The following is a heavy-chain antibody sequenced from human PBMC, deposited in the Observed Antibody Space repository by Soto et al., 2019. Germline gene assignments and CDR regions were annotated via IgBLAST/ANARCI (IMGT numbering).Heavy chain of an antibody. CDR3: SLVVPAAIRQFDP. D-gene: IGHD2-2*02. Sequence: PGGSLRLSCAASGFTFSSYSMNWVRQAPGKGLEWVSSISSSSSYIYYADSVKGRFTISRDNAKNSLYLQMNSLRAEDTAVYYCSLVVPAAIRQFDPWGQGTLVTVSS. CDR1: GFTFSSYS. CDR2: ISSSSSYI. V-gene: IGHV3-21*01. J-gene: IGHJ5*02.